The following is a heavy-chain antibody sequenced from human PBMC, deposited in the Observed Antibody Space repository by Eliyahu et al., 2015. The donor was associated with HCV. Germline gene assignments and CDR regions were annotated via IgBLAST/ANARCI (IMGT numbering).Heavy chain of an antibody. CDR3: ARDRSGSGNYGMDV. D-gene: IGHD3-10*01. V-gene: IGHV3-33*01. CDR1: GFHFSSSA. Sequence: QEQLVESGGGVVQPGRSLRLSCAASGFHFSSSAMHWVRQAPGKGLEWVAVIWYDGRSKYYADSVKGQFTISRDNSNNTLYLQMNSLSAEDTAVYYCARDRSGSGNYGMDVWGQGTTVTVS. CDR2: IWYDGRSK. J-gene: IGHJ6*02.